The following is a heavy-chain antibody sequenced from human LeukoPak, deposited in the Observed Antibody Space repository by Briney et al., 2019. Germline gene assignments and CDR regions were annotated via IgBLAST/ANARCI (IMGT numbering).Heavy chain of an antibody. CDR1: GFTFSNHA. D-gene: IGHD3-3*01. Sequence: GGSLRLSCAASGFTFSNHAMGWVRQAPGKGLEWVSSITGSGGSTYYGDSVKGRLTISRDNSKNTLYLQMNRLRVEDTAVYYCAKDGGGSLEWLPPMDVWGRGTTVTVSS. V-gene: IGHV3-23*01. J-gene: IGHJ6*02. CDR3: AKDGGGSLEWLPPMDV. CDR2: ITGSGGST.